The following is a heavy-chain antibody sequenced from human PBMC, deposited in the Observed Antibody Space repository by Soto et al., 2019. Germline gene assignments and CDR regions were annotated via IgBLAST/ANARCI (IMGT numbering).Heavy chain of an antibody. CDR3: ATGVIWIGYFTVDS. Sequence: SVKVSCKASGGSFGNSAINWVRQTPGQGLEWLGGFIPVYRTLNYAQKFQGRVTITADESTGTAYMTLSSLASNDTAVYYCATGVIWIGYFTVDSWGQGTRVTVS. J-gene: IGHJ4*02. D-gene: IGHD3-3*01. CDR2: FIPVYRTL. CDR1: GGSFGNSA. V-gene: IGHV1-69*13.